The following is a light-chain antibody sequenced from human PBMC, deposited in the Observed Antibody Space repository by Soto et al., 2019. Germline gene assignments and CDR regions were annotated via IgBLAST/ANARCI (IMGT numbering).Light chain of an antibody. CDR2: KDS. CDR3: QSTDSSGFYV. V-gene: IGLV3-25*02. J-gene: IGLJ1*01. Sequence: SYELTQPPSVSVSPGQTARITCSGAAFPRQYAFWYQQKPGQAPVVMIYKDSERPSGIPERFSGSSSGTTVTLTISGVQAEDEADYYCQSTDSSGFYVFGGGTKATVL. CDR1: AFPRQY.